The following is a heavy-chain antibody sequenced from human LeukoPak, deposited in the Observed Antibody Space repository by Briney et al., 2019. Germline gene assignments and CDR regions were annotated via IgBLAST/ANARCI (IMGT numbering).Heavy chain of an antibody. D-gene: IGHD1-14*01. J-gene: IGHJ4*02. CDR2: ISYSGTT. CDR1: GGSMSSSSYY. V-gene: IGHV4-39*01. CDR3: VGRWYHRYEY. Sequence: SETLSLTCTVSGGSMSSSSYYWGWIRQPPGKGLEWIGTISYSGTTYYNPSLKTRLTLSVDTSKNQFSLKLSSVTAADTAVFYCVGRWYHRYEYWGQGTLATVS.